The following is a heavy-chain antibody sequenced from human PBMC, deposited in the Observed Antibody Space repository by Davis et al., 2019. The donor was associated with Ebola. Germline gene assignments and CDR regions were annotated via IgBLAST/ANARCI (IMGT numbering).Heavy chain of an antibody. V-gene: IGHV1-18*01. D-gene: IGHD2-2*02. J-gene: IGHJ6*02. CDR1: GYTFTSYG. CDR2: ISAYNGNT. CDR3: ARAPPRYCSSTSCYTGIPSYGMDV. Sequence: ASVKVSCKASGYTFTSYGISWVRQAPGQGLEWMGWISAYNGNTNYAQKLQGRVTMTTDTSTSTVYMELSSLRSEDTAVYYCARAPPRYCSSTSCYTGIPSYGMDVWGQGTTVTVSS.